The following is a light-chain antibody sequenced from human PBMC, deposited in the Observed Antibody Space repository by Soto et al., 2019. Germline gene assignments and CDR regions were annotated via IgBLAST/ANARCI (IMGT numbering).Light chain of an antibody. J-gene: IGKJ1*01. CDR2: WAS. CDR1: QRVLYSSTNKNY. V-gene: IGKV4-1*01. CDR3: QQYYSTLRT. Sequence: DIVMTQSPDSLAVSLGERATINCKSSQRVLYSSTNKNYLAWYQQKPGQPPKLLIYWASTRESGVPDRFSGSGSGTDFTLTISSLQAEDVAVYYCQQYYSTLRTFGQGTKVEIK.